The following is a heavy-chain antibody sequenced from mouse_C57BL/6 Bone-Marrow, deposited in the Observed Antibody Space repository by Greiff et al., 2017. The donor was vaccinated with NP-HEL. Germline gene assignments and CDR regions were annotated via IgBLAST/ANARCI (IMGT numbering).Heavy chain of an antibody. J-gene: IGHJ4*01. CDR2: ILPSIGRT. D-gene: IGHD4-1*01. Sequence: QVQLQQSGSELRGPGSSVKLSCKDFDSEVFPIAYMSWVRQKPGHGFEWIGGILPSIGRTIYGEKFEDKATLDADTLSNTAYLERNSLTSQDAAIYYCARRRGLGRGSAMDYWGQGTSVTVSS. V-gene: IGHV15-2*01. CDR1: DSEVFPIAY. CDR3: ARRRGLGRGSAMDY.